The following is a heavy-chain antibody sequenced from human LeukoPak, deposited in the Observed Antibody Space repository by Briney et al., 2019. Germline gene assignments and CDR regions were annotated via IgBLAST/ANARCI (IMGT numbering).Heavy chain of an antibody. D-gene: IGHD6-6*01. CDR1: GGTFSSYA. CDR3: ARRIAARPTPFDY. Sequence: ASVKVSCKASGGTFSSYAISWVRQAPGQGLEWMGGIIPIFGTANYAQKFQGRVTITTDESTSTAYMELGSLRSEDTAVYYCARRIAARPTPFDYWGQGTLVTVSS. CDR2: IIPIFGTA. J-gene: IGHJ4*02. V-gene: IGHV1-69*05.